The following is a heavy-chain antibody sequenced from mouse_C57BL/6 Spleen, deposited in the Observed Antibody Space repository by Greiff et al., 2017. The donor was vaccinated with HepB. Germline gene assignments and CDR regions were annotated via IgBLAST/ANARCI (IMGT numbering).Heavy chain of an antibody. D-gene: IGHD1-1*01. CDR3: ARYYYGSSYRAMDY. CDR1: GYTFTDYY. V-gene: IGHV1-26*01. Sequence: VQLQQSGPELVKPGASVKISCKASGYTFTDYYMNWVKQSHGKSLEWIGDINPNNGGTSYNQKFKGKATLTVDKSSSTAYMELRSLTSEDSAVYYCARYYYGSSYRAMDYWGQGTSVTVSS. J-gene: IGHJ4*01. CDR2: INPNNGGT.